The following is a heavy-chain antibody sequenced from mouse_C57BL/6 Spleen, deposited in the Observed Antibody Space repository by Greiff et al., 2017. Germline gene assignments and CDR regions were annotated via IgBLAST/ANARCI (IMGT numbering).Heavy chain of an antibody. D-gene: IGHD1-1*02. CDR1: GYTFTSYW. J-gene: IGHJ2*01. CDR3: ARRDYASFDY. V-gene: IGHV1-64*01. CDR2: IHPNSGST. Sequence: QVQLQQSGAELVKPGASVKLSCKASGYTFTSYWMHWVKQRPGQGLEWIGMIHPNSGSTNYNEKFKSKATLTVDKSSSTAYMQLSSLTSEDSAVYYCARRDYASFDYWGQGTTLTVSS.